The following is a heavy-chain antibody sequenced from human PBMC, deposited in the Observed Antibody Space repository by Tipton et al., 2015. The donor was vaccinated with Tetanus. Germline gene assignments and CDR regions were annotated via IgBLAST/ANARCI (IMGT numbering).Heavy chain of an antibody. CDR2: IIPMFGTE. V-gene: IGHV1-69*01. CDR1: GGTFNSYT. D-gene: IGHD4-17*01. J-gene: IGHJ4*02. CDR3: ARDQNGDFVY. Sequence: QLVQSGAEVKRPGSSGKVSCKASGGTFNSYTITWVRQAPGQGLEWMGGIIPMFGTETYSQDLQGRVSITADESTGTAYMELTNLKSEDTAVYYCARDQNGDFVYWGQGTLVTVSS.